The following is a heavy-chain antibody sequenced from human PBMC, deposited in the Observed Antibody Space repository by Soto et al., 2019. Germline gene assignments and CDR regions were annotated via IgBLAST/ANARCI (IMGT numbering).Heavy chain of an antibody. D-gene: IGHD5-18*01. Sequence: QVQLVQSGAEVKKPGASVKVSCKASGYTFIDYGISWVRPAPGQGLEWMGWISGYTINTKYAQKVQGRVTMTTDTSTSTAYMELRSLRSDDTAVYYCARDIVDTAMVLDYYGMDVWGQGTTVTVSS. CDR3: ARDIVDTAMVLDYYGMDV. J-gene: IGHJ6*02. CDR2: ISGYTINT. CDR1: GYTFIDYG. V-gene: IGHV1-18*01.